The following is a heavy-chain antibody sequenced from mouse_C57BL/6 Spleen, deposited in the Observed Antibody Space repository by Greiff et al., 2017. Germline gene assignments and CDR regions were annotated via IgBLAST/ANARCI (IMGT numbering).Heavy chain of an antibody. CDR3: ARNGYEYDVSYFDY. Sequence: VQLHQSGAELVKPGASVKLSCTASGFNINDYYMHWVKQRTEQGLEWIGRIDPEDGETKYAPKFKGKATITADTSSNTAYLQLSSLTSEDTAVYYGARNGYEYDVSYFDYWGQGTTLTVSS. V-gene: IGHV14-2*01. CDR1: GFNINDYY. J-gene: IGHJ2*01. D-gene: IGHD2-4*01. CDR2: IDPEDGET.